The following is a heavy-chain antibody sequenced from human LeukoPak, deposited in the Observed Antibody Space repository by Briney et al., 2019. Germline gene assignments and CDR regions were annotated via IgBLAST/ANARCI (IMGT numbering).Heavy chain of an antibody. CDR1: GYTFTNYD. Sequence: ASVTVSCKSSGYTFTNYDINWVRQATGQGLEWMGWMNPTSGHTGYAQNFQGRVTMTRDTSISTAYMELNSLTSEDTAVYYCARSPVGVRKKHDFWGQGTLVIVSS. CDR2: MNPTSGHT. CDR3: ARSPVGVRKKHDF. D-gene: IGHD3-10*01. J-gene: IGHJ4*02. V-gene: IGHV1-8*01.